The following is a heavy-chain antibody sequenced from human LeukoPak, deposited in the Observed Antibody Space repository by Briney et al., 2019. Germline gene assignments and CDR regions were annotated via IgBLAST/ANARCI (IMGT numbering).Heavy chain of an antibody. D-gene: IGHD2-15*01. CDR2: INSDGSRT. CDR1: GFTFSSYW. CDR3: ARDTGSGYCSGGRCRGAFDI. Sequence: PGGSLRLSCAASGFTFSSYWMHWVRQAPGKGLVWVSRINSDGSRTSYADSVKGRFTISRDTPKNTLYLQMNSLRAEDTAVYYCARDTGSGYCSGGRCRGAFDIWGQGTMVTVSS. V-gene: IGHV3-74*01. J-gene: IGHJ3*02.